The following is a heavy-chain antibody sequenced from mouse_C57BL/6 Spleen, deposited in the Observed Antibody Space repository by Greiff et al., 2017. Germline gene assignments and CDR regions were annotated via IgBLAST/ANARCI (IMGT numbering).Heavy chain of an antibody. D-gene: IGHD3-2*02. CDR2: IDPSDSYT. CDR3: ARGGSGNRFAY. V-gene: IGHV1-50*01. CDR1: GYTFTSYW. J-gene: IGHJ3*01. Sequence: QVQLQQPGAELVKPGASVKLSCKASGYTFTSYWMQWVKQRPGQGLEWIGEIDPSDSYTNYNQKFKGKATLTVDTSSSTAYMQLSSLTSEDSAVYYCARGGSGNRFAYWGQGTLVTVSA.